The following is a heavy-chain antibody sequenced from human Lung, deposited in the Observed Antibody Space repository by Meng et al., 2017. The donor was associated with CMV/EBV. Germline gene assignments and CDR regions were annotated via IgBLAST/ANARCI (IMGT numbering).Heavy chain of an antibody. D-gene: IGHD3-10*01. V-gene: IGHV1-69*10. CDR3: ARARDYYGSGSHAFDI. CDR1: GGTFSSYA. Sequence: SXXVSXKASGGTFSSYAISWVRQAPGQGLEWMGGIIPILGIANYAQKFQGRVTITADKSTSTAYMELSSLRSEDTAVYYCARARDYYGSGSHAFDIWGQGTXVTVSS. CDR2: IIPILGIA. J-gene: IGHJ3*02.